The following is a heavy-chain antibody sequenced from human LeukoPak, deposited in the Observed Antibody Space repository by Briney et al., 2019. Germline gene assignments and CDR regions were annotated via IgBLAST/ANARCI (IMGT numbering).Heavy chain of an antibody. Sequence: PGGSLRLSCAASGFTFSSYAMSWVRQAPGKGLEWVSAISGSGGSTYYADSVKGRFTISRDNSKNTLYLQMNSLRAEDTAVYYCAKPRTMVRGPTGYFDYWGQGTLVTVSS. D-gene: IGHD3-10*01. J-gene: IGHJ4*02. CDR1: GFTFSSYA. CDR3: AKPRTMVRGPTGYFDY. V-gene: IGHV3-23*01. CDR2: ISGSGGST.